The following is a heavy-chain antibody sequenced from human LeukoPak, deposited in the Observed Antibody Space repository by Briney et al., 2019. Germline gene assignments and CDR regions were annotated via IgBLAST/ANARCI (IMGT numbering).Heavy chain of an antibody. CDR3: ARQSGMKATYYFDY. CDR1: GGSISSSSYY. CDR2: IYYSGST. Sequence: PSETPSLTCTVSGGSISSSSYYWGWIRQPPGKGLEWIGSIYYSGSTYYNPSLKSRVTISVDTSKNQFSLKLSSVTAADTAVYYCARQSGMKATYYFDYWGQGTLVTVSS. D-gene: IGHD6-13*01. V-gene: IGHV4-39*01. J-gene: IGHJ4*02.